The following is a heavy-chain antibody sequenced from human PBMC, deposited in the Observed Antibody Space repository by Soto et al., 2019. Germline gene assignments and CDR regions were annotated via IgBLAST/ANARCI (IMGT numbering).Heavy chain of an antibody. CDR1: GGTFTNHG. D-gene: IGHD5-12*01. V-gene: IGHV1-69*01. Sequence: QVQLVQSGAEVKKPGSSVKVSCKASGGTFTNHGIIWVRQAPGQGLEWMGGIIPIFGTTNYAQKFQGRVTITADESTSTAYMELSSLSSEDTAVYYCARGTAYSGSALHYKYYYGMDVWGQGTTVTVSS. CDR2: IIPIFGTT. J-gene: IGHJ6*02. CDR3: ARGTAYSGSALHYKYYYGMDV.